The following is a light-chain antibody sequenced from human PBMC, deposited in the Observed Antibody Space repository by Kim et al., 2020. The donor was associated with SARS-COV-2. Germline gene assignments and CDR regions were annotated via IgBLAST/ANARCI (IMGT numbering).Light chain of an antibody. CDR2: STS. J-gene: IGKJ2*01. V-gene: IGKV3-20*01. CDR1: QSGRSSF. Sequence: EVVLTQSPGALSLSPGERVTLSCRASQSGRSSFLAWYQQKPGQAPRLLIYSTSSRATGIPDRFSGSGSGTDFTLTVSRLEPEDSAVYYCQQYGSSYTFGQGTKLEI. CDR3: QQYGSSYT.